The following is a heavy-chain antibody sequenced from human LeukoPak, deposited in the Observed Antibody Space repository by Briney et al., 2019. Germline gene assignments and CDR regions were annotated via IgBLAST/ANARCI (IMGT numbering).Heavy chain of an antibody. Sequence: GGSLRLSCAASGFTFSSYGMHWVRQAPGKGLEWVAVIWYDGSNKYYADSVKGRLTISRDNSKNTLYLQMNSLRAEDTAVYYCARDIGDGYNYFDYWGQGTLVTVSS. CDR3: ARDIGDGYNYFDY. J-gene: IGHJ4*02. CDR1: GFTFSSYG. V-gene: IGHV3-33*01. D-gene: IGHD5-24*01. CDR2: IWYDGSNK.